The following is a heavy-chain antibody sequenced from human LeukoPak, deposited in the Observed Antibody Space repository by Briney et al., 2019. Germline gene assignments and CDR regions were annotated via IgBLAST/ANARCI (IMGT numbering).Heavy chain of an antibody. CDR1: GGSISSYY. Sequence: SETLSLTCSVSGGSISSYYWSWIRQPAGKGLEWIGRIYTGGSTNYNPSLKSRVTMSVDTSKNQFSLKLSSVTAADTAVYYCARAPTAYCLSTNCQPCFDYWGQGTLVTVSS. J-gene: IGHJ4*02. CDR3: ARAPTAYCLSTNCQPCFDY. V-gene: IGHV4-4*07. D-gene: IGHD2-2*01. CDR2: IYTGGST.